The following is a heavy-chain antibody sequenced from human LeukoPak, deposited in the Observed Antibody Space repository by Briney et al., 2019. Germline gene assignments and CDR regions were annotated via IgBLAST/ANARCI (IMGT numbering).Heavy chain of an antibody. CDR3: ARDQISWNYDILTGYSNYYFDY. V-gene: IGHV3-7*01. Sequence: PGGSLRLSCAASGFTFSDYYMSWIRQAPGKGLEWVANIKQDGSEKYYVDSVKGRFTISRDNAKNSLYLQMNSLRAEDTAVYYCARDQISWNYDILTGYSNYYFDYWGQGTLVTVSS. CDR1: GFTFSDYY. D-gene: IGHD3-9*01. CDR2: IKQDGSEK. J-gene: IGHJ4*02.